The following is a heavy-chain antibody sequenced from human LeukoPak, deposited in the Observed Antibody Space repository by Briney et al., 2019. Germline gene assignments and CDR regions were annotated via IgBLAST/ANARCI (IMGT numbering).Heavy chain of an antibody. D-gene: IGHD5-18*01. CDR2: ISYDGSNK. CDR3: AKDSSYGFFGFDP. CDR1: GFTFSSYA. J-gene: IGHJ5*02. V-gene: IGHV3-30*04. Sequence: GGSLRLSCAASGFTFSSYAMHWVRQAPGKGLEWVAIISYDGSNKYYADSVKGRFTISRDNSKNTLYLQMNSLRAEDTAVYYCAKDSSYGFFGFDPWGQGTLVSVSS.